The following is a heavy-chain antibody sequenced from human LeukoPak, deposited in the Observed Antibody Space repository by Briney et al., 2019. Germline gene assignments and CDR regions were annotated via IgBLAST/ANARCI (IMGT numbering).Heavy chain of an antibody. V-gene: IGHV3-30*18. CDR3: AKDNRRHYTSGPNPDSLH. CDR2: ISYDGSNK. Sequence: GGSLRLSCAASGFTFSSYGMHWVRQAPGKGLEWVAVISYDGSNKYYADSVKGRFTISRDNAKNSLYLQMNSLRVEDTAFYYCAKDNRRHYTSGPNPDSLHWGQGALVTVSS. J-gene: IGHJ4*02. D-gene: IGHD6-19*01. CDR1: GFTFSSYG.